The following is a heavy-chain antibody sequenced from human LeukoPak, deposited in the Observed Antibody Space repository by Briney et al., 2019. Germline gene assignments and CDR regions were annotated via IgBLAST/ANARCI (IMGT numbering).Heavy chain of an antibody. J-gene: IGHJ6*04. Sequence: SETLSLTCAVYGGSFSGYYWSWIRQPPGKGLEWIGEINHSGSTNYNPSLESRVTISVDTSKNQFSLKLSSVTAADTAVYYCASNMVRGPGLWYYGMDVWGKGTTVTVSS. CDR3: ASNMVRGPGLWYYGMDV. CDR2: INHSGST. V-gene: IGHV4-34*01. D-gene: IGHD3-10*01. CDR1: GGSFSGYY.